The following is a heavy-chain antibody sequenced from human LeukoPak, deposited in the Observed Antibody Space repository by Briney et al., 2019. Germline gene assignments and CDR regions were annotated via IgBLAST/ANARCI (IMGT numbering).Heavy chain of an antibody. CDR1: GYSISSGYY. D-gene: IGHD3-10*01. CDR2: IYHSGRT. V-gene: IGHV4-38-2*02. CDR3: ARDSWLGNYYGSGKTEPFGY. J-gene: IGHJ4*02. Sequence: SETLSLTCTVSGYSISSGYYWGWIRQPPGKGLEWIGSIYHSGRTFYNPSLKSRVTMSVDTSKNQFSLKLSSVTAADTAVYYCARDSWLGNYYGSGKTEPFGYWGQGTLVTVSS.